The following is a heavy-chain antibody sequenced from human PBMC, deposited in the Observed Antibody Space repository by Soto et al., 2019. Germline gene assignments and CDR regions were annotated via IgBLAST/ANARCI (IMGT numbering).Heavy chain of an antibody. CDR1: GFTFTSSA. D-gene: IGHD2-2*01. J-gene: IGHJ6*02. CDR2: IVVGSGNT. CDR3: AAESGCSSTSCGIGYYYYYGMDV. V-gene: IGHV1-58*01. Sequence: ASVKVSCKASGFTFTSSAVQWVRQARGQRLEWIGWIVVGSGNTNYAQKFQERVTITRDMSTSTAYMELSSLRSEDTAVYYCAAESGCSSTSCGIGYYYYYGMDVWGQGTTVTVSS.